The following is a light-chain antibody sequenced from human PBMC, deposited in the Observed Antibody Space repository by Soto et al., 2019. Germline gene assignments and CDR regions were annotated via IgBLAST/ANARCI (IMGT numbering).Light chain of an antibody. V-gene: IGKV2-28*01. Sequence: DIVMTQSPLSLPVTPGEPASISCRSSQSLLYSSGYNYLGWYLQKPGQSPQLLIYLGSSRASGVPDRFSGSGSGTDFTLRISRVEAEDVGVYYCIQTLQTPYTFGQGTKLDFK. CDR1: QSLLYSSGYNY. J-gene: IGKJ2*01. CDR2: LGS. CDR3: IQTLQTPYT.